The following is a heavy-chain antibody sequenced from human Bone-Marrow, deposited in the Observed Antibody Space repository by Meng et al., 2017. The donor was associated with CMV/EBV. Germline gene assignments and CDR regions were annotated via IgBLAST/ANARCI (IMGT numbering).Heavy chain of an antibody. Sequence: GESLKISCAASGFTFSNYGMSWVRQAPGKGLEWVSAISGSGGSTYYADSVKGRFTISRDNSKNTLYLQMNSLRAEDTAVYYCAKITRPRGIYYYYGMDVWGQGTTVTVSS. V-gene: IGHV3-23*01. CDR1: GFTFSNYG. CDR2: ISGSGGST. D-gene: IGHD1-26*01. J-gene: IGHJ6*02. CDR3: AKITRPRGIYYYYGMDV.